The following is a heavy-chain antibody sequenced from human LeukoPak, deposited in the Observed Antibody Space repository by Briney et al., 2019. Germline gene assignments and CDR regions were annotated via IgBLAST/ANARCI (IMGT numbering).Heavy chain of an antibody. J-gene: IGHJ4*02. D-gene: IGHD2-2*01. CDR3: ARQGLGYCSSTSCRRRGVD. V-gene: IGHV4-30-2*01. CDR2: IYDSGST. CDR1: GGSISSGGYY. Sequence: SETLSLTCTVSGGSISSGGYYWTWIRQPPGKGLEWIGYIYDSGSTYYNPSLKGRVTISVDTSKNQFSLKLSSVTAADTAVYYCARQGLGYCSSTSCRRRGVDWSQGTLVTVSS.